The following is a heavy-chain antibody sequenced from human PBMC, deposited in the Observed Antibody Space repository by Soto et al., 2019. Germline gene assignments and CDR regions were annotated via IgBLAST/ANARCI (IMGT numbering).Heavy chain of an antibody. CDR2: ISWNSGSI. CDR3: AKDKGPTTFLACDI. D-gene: IGHD4-17*01. Sequence: EVQLVESGGGLVQPGRSLRLSCAASGFTFDDYAMHWVRQAPGKGLEWVSGISWNSGSIGYADSVKGRFTISRDNAKNSLYLQMNSLRAEDTALYYCAKDKGPTTFLACDIWGQGTMVTVSS. J-gene: IGHJ3*02. CDR1: GFTFDDYA. V-gene: IGHV3-9*01.